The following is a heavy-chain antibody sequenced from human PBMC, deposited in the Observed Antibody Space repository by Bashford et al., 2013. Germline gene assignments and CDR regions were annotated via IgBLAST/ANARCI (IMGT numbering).Heavy chain of an antibody. CDR1: GYTFTGYY. V-gene: IGHV1-2*02. Sequence: ASVKVSCKASGYTFTGYYMHWVRQAPGQGLEWMGWINPNSGGTNYAQKFQGRVTMTRDTSISTAYMELSRLRSDDTAVYYCARGTVVVPAARKGSYYGMDVWGQGTTVTVSS. CDR3: ARGTVVVPAARKGSYYGMDV. D-gene: IGHD2-2*01. J-gene: IGHJ6*02. CDR2: INPNSGGT.